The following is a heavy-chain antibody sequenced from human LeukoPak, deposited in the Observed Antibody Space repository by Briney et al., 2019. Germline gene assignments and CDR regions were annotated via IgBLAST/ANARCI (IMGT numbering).Heavy chain of an antibody. V-gene: IGHV4-31*03. CDR2: IYYSGSP. D-gene: IGHD3-9*01. CDR1: GGSISRGGYY. J-gene: IGHJ4*02. CDR3: ARLSLGYYDILTGYYPYYFDY. Sequence: SETLSLTCTASGGSISRGGYYWSWIRQHPGKGLEWIGFIYYSGSPNYNPSLKSRVTISVDTSKNQFSLKLSSVTAADTAVYYCARLSLGYYDILTGYYPYYFDYWGQGTLVTVSS.